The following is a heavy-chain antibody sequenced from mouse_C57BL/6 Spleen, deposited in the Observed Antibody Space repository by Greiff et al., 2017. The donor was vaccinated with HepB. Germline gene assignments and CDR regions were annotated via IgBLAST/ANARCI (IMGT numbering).Heavy chain of an antibody. V-gene: IGHV1-52*01. Sequence: VQLQQPGAELVRPGSSVKLSCKASGYTFTSYWMHWVKQRPIHGLEWIGNIDPSDSETHYNQKFKDKATLTVDKSSSTAYMQLSSLTSEDSAGSYCASGNPFAYWGQGTLVTVSA. CDR3: ASGNPFAY. D-gene: IGHD2-1*01. CDR1: GYTFTSYW. CDR2: IDPSDSET. J-gene: IGHJ3*01.